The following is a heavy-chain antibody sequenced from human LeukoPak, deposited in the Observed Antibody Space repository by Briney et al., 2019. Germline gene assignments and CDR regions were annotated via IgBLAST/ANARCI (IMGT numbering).Heavy chain of an antibody. J-gene: IGHJ5*02. D-gene: IGHD2-15*01. CDR1: GGPINSYY. Sequence: SETLSLTCTVSGGPINSYYWSWLRQSPGKGLEWSVYISYSGITNYNTPLKRRVTISVETSNNHFSLRMSSLAAAAPAVYYCGSHGHCSGGRCYGNWFDPWGQGTLVTVSS. CDR3: GSHGHCSGGRCYGNWFDP. V-gene: IGHV4-59*12. CDR2: ISYSGIT.